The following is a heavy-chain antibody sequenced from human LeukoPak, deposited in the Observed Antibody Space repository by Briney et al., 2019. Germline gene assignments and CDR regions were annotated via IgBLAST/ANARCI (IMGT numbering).Heavy chain of an antibody. V-gene: IGHV4-38-2*02. CDR1: GYSISSGYY. CDR3: ARDQYYDSSGYYYMWFDP. D-gene: IGHD3-22*01. CDR2: VYHSGST. J-gene: IGHJ5*02. Sequence: SETLSLTCTVSGYSISSGYYWGWIRQPPGKGLEWIGSVYHSGSTYYNPSLKSRLTISVDTSKNQFSLKLSSVTAADTAVYYCARDQYYDSSGYYYMWFDPWGQGTLVTVSS.